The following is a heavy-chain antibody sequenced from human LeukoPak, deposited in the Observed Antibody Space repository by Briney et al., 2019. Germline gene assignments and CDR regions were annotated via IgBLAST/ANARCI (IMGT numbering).Heavy chain of an antibody. V-gene: IGHV3-30*03. CDR2: ISYDGSNK. CDR1: GFTFSSYG. J-gene: IGHJ6*02. D-gene: IGHD1-26*01. CDR3: ARSLGHVQYSGSPDYYYYYGMDV. Sequence: PGRSLRLSCAASGFTFSSYGMHWVRQAPGKGLEWVAVISYDGSNKYYADSVKGRFTISRDNSKNTLYLQMNSLRAEDTAVYYCARSLGHVQYSGSPDYYYYYGMDVWGQGTTVTVSS.